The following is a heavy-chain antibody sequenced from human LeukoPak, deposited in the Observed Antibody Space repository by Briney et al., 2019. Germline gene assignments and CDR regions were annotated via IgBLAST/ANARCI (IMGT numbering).Heavy chain of an antibody. CDR3: ARVCGSERSGGGCYPDDFDD. CDR2: ISSSSSDI. Sequence: PGGSLRLSCAASGFTFSIYTMNWVRQAPGKGLEWVSYISSSSSDIYYADSVKGRFTISRDNAKNSLYLHMNSLSAEDTALYDCARVCGSERSGGGCYPDDFDDWGQGTMVTVSS. V-gene: IGHV3-21*01. J-gene: IGHJ4*02. CDR1: GFTFSIYT. D-gene: IGHD2-15*01.